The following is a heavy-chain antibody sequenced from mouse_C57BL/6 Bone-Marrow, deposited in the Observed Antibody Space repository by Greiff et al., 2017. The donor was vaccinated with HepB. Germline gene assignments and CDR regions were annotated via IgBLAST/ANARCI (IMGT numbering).Heavy chain of an antibody. V-gene: IGHV10-3*01. D-gene: IGHD1-1*01. J-gene: IGHJ1*03. CDR3: VREGVYYYGSNPLRYFDV. Sequence: EVMLVESGGGLVQPKGSLKLSCAASGFTFNTYAMHWVRQAPGKGLEWVARIRSKSSNYATNYADSGKDRLTIARDDSQSMLYLQMNNLKTEDTAMYYSVREGVYYYGSNPLRYFDVWGTGTTVTVSS. CDR2: IRSKSSNYAT. CDR1: GFTFNTYA.